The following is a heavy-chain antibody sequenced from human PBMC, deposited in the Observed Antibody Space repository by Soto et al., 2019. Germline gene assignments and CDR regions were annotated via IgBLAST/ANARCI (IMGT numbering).Heavy chain of an antibody. CDR1: GGSISSYY. J-gene: IGHJ4*02. CDR3: VGARGRLVGFDY. V-gene: IGHV4-59*12. D-gene: IGHD1-26*01. Sequence: SETLSLTCTVSGGSISSYYWSWIRQPPGKGLEWIGEIYYSGSTNYNPSLKSRVTISVDTSKNHFSLNLNSVSAADTAAYYCVGARGRLVGFDYWGQGTLVTVSS. CDR2: IYYSGST.